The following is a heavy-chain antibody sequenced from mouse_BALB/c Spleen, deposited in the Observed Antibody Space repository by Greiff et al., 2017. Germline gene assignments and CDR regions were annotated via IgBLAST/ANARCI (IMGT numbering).Heavy chain of an antibody. Sequence: EVQGVESGGGLVQPGGSLKLSCAASGFTFSSYGMSWVRQTPDKRLELVATINSIGGSTYYPDSVKGRFTISRDNAKNTLYLQMSSLKSEDTAMYYCARGGYGEGYYAMDYWGQGTSVTVSS. CDR3: ARGGYGEGYYAMDY. CDR1: GFTFSSYG. V-gene: IGHV5-6-3*01. J-gene: IGHJ4*01. CDR2: INSIGGST. D-gene: IGHD3-1*01.